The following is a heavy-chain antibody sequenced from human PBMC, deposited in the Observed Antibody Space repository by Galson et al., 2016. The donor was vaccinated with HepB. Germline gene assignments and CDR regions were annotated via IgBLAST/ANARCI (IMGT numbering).Heavy chain of an antibody. CDR2: IYIDGDT. J-gene: IGHJ4*02. D-gene: IGHD5-12*01. CDR3: ARDHGGYSY. Sequence: SLRLSCAASGFSVTNNYINWVRQAPGKGLEWVSVIYIDGDTYYAQSVKDRFTISRDSSKNTVYLEVNDLRADDTAVYYCARDHGGYSYWGQGTQVTVSS. V-gene: IGHV3-53*01. CDR1: GFSVTNNY.